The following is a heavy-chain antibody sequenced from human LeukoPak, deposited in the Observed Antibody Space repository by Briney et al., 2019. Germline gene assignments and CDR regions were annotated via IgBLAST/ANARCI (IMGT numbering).Heavy chain of an antibody. CDR2: ISGSGGNT. D-gene: IGHD3-3*01. V-gene: IGHV3-23*01. CDR3: AKDTQRRFLEWLSGDY. Sequence: GGSLRLSCAASGFTFSSYAMSWVRQAPGKGLEWVSAISGSGGNTYYADSVKGRFTISRDNSKNTLYLQMNSLRAEDTAVYYCAKDTQRRFLEWLSGDYWGQGTLVTVSS. CDR1: GFTFSSYA. J-gene: IGHJ4*02.